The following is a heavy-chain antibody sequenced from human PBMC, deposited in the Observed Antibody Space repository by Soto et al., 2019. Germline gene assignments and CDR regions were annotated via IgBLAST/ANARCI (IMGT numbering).Heavy chain of an antibody. CDR2: IYYSGST. J-gene: IGHJ6*02. V-gene: IGHV4-30-4*01. CDR1: GGSISSGDYY. CDR3: ARYPAAPPSYYYYGMDV. Sequence: SETLSLTCTVSGGSISSGDYYWSWIRQPPGKGLEWIGYIYYSGSTYYNPSLKSRVTISVDTSKNQFSLKLSSVTAADTAVYYCARYPAAPPSYYYYGMDVWGQGTTVTVSS. D-gene: IGHD2-2*01.